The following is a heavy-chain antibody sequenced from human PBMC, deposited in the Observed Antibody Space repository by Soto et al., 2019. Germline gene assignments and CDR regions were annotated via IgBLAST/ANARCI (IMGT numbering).Heavy chain of an antibody. D-gene: IGHD3-3*01. CDR1: GFTFSSYA. CDR3: AKSPLYDFWSGYYDYYFDY. Sequence: GESLKISCAASGFTFSSYAMSWVRQAPGKGLEWVSAISGSGGSTYYADSVKGRFTISRDNSKNTLYLQMNSLRAEDTAVYYCAKSPLYDFWSGYYDYYFDYWGQGTLVTVSS. CDR2: ISGSGGST. V-gene: IGHV3-23*01. J-gene: IGHJ4*02.